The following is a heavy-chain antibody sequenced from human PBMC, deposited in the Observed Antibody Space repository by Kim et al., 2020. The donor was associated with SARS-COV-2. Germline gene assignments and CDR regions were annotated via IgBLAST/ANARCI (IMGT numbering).Heavy chain of an antibody. J-gene: IGHJ4*02. CDR3: ARVSTAVAGSFDY. Sequence: ADSVKRRFTISRHNSKNTLYLQMNSLRAEDTAVYYCARVSTAVAGSFDYWGQGTLVTVSS. V-gene: IGHV3-53*01. D-gene: IGHD6-19*01.